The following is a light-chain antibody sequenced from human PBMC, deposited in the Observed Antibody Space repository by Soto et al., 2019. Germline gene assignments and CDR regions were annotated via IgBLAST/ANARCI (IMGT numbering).Light chain of an antibody. V-gene: IGLV2-23*01. CDR2: EGS. CDR3: CSYVDSSTVYV. CDR1: SSDVGGYNY. Sequence: QSALTQPASVSGSPGQSITISCTGTSSDVGGYNYVSWYQQHPGKAPKLIIYEGSKRPSGVSDRFSVSRSGNTASLTISGLQAEDEADYYCCSYVDSSTVYVFGTGTKLTVL. J-gene: IGLJ1*01.